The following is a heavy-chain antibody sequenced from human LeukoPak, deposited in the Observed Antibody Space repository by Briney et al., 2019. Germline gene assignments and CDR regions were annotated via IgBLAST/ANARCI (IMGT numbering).Heavy chain of an antibody. J-gene: IGHJ4*02. CDR2: KNPNSGNT. CDR3: ARLRRDYDRGNDY. Sequence: GASVKVSCKASGYTFTSYDINWVRQATGQGLEWIGWKNPNSGNTGYAQKFQGRVTMTRNTSISTAYMELSSLRSEDTAVYYCARLRRDYDRGNDYWGQGTLVTVSS. CDR1: GYTFTSYD. D-gene: IGHD4-17*01. V-gene: IGHV1-8*01.